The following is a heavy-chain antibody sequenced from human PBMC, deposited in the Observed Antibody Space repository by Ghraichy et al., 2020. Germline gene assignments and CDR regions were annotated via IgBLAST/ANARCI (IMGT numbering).Heavy chain of an antibody. D-gene: IGHD3-22*01. Sequence: GGSLRLSCAASGFTFSSYSMNWVRQAPGKGLEWVSSISSSSNYIYYADSVKGRFTISRDNAKNSLYLQMNSLRAEYTAVYYCARDPYYYDSSGYYPYYFDYWGQGTVVTVSS. CDR3: ARDPYYYDSSGYYPYYFDY. CDR1: GFTFSSYS. CDR2: ISSSSNYI. V-gene: IGHV3-21*01. J-gene: IGHJ4*02.